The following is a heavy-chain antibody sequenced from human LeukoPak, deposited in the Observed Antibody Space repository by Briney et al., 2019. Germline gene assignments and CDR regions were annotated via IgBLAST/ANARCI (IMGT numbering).Heavy chain of an antibody. D-gene: IGHD3-3*01. CDR3: ARVYDFWSGYYRVHAFDI. J-gene: IGHJ3*02. V-gene: IGHV4-34*01. CDR2: INHSGST. CDR1: GGSFSGYF. Sequence: PETLSLTCAVYGGSFSGYFWSWIRQPPGKGLEWIGEINHSGSTNYNPSLKSRVTISVDTSKNQFSLKLSSVTAADTAVYYCARVYDFWSGYYRVHAFDIWGQGTMVTVSS.